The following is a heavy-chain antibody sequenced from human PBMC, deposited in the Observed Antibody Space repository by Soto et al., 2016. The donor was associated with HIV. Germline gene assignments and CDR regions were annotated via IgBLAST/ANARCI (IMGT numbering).Heavy chain of an antibody. J-gene: IGHJ1*01. CDR3: AKGGSLAAGTKYSQH. CDR2: ISGSGGSA. Sequence: EVQLLESGGGLAQPGGSLRLSCAASGFTFSNYVMSWVRQAPGKGLEWVSTISGSGGSAYYADSVKGRFTSSRDSSKNTLYLQMNSLSAEDTAVYYCAKGGSLAAGTKYSQHWGQGHPGPPSPQ. V-gene: IGHV3-23*01. CDR1: GFTFSNYV. D-gene: IGHD6-13*01.